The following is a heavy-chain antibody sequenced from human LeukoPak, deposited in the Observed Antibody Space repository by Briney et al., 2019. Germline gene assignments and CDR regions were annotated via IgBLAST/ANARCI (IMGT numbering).Heavy chain of an antibody. CDR2: INSDGSST. CDR1: GFTFSSYW. Sequence: PGGSLRLSCAASGFTFSSYWMHWVRHAPGKGLVWVSRINSDGSSTSYADSVKGRFTISRDNAKNTLYLQMNSLRAEDTAVYYCARGGVRLNWFDPWGQGTLVTVSS. J-gene: IGHJ5*02. D-gene: IGHD2-8*01. V-gene: IGHV3-74*01. CDR3: ARGGVRLNWFDP.